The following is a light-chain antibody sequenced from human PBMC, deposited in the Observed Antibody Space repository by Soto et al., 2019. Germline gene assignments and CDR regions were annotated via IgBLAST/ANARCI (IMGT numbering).Light chain of an antibody. V-gene: IGKV3-15*01. CDR2: GAS. CDR1: QSVSSN. CDR3: QQYNNWPPST. J-gene: IGKJ5*01. Sequence: IVMTQSPATLSVSPGERATLSCGASQSVSSNLAWYQQKPGQAPSLLIYGASTRATGIPARFSGSGSGTEFTLTISSLQSEDFAVYYCQQYNNWPPSTFGQGTRLEIK.